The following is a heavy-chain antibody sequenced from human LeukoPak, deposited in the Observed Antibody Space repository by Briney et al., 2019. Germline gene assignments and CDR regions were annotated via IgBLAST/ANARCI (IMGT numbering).Heavy chain of an antibody. D-gene: IGHD3-10*01. J-gene: IGHJ4*02. V-gene: IGHV4-39*07. CDR2: FYYSGST. CDR1: GGSISSSSYY. CDR3: ARALPYYYGSGSHGIDY. Sequence: SETMSLTCTVYGGSISSSSYYWGWLRQPPGKGLEWIGSFYYSGSTYYNPSLKSRVTISVDTSKNQFSLKLSSVTAADTAVYYCARALPYYYGSGSHGIDYWGQGTLVTVSS.